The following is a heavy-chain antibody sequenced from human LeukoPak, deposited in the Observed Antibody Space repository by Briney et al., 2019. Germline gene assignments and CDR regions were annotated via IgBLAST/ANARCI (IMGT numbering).Heavy chain of an antibody. CDR2: ISGSGGST. D-gene: IGHD3-10*01. V-gene: IGHV3-23*01. Sequence: PGGPLRLSCAASGFTFSTYAMSWVRKAPGKGLEWVSAISGSGGSTYYADSVKGRFTISRDNSKTTLYLQMNSLRAEDTAVYYWAKEVVRGVIVYWGQGTLVTVSS. CDR3: AKEVVRGVIVY. CDR1: GFTFSTYA. J-gene: IGHJ4*02.